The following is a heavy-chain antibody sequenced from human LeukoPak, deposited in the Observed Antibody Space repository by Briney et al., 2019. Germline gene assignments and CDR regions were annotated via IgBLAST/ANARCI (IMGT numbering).Heavy chain of an antibody. CDR2: IRYNGNNQ. V-gene: IGHV3-30*02. D-gene: IGHD3-10*01. CDR1: GFTFNNYG. J-gene: IGHJ6*03. Sequence: PGGSLRLSCAASGFTFNNYGMHWVRQAPGKGLEWVAVIRYNGNNQYYADSVKGRFTISRDNSKNTLYLQMNSLKGDDTAVYYCAKDSAFYYIDVWGKGTTVIISS. CDR3: AKDSAFYYIDV.